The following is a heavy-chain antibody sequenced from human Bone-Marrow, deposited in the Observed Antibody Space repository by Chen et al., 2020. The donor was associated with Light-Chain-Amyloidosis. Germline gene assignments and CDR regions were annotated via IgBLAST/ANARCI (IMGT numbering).Heavy chain of an antibody. CDR2: IKWNGGST. V-gene: IGHV3-20*04. J-gene: IGHJ4*02. Sequence: EVQLVESGGGVVRPGGSLSLSCAASGFTFDDFVMRWVRQVPGKGLEWVSGIKWNGGSTGYAASVKGRFTVSRDNAKNSLYLEMNSLRAEDTALYYCVRGTVTTRYFDYWGQGILVTVSS. CDR1: GFTFDDFV. CDR3: VRGTVTTRYFDY. D-gene: IGHD4-17*01.